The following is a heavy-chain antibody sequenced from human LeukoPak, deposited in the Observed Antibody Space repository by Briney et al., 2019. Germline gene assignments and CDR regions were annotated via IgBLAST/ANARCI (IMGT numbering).Heavy chain of an antibody. Sequence: SETLSLTCAVSGGSISSGGYSWSWIRQPPGRGLEWIGYIHHSGSTYYNPSLKSRVTISVDRSKNQFSLKLSSVTAADTAVYYCARGDVPYYYGSGSYSNWFDPWGQGTLVTVSS. D-gene: IGHD3-10*01. CDR1: GGSISSGGYS. CDR3: ARGDVPYYYGSGSYSNWFDP. V-gene: IGHV4-30-2*01. CDR2: IHHSGST. J-gene: IGHJ5*02.